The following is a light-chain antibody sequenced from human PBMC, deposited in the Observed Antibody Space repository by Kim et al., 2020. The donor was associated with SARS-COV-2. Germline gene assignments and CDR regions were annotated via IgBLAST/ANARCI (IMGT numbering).Light chain of an antibody. CDR3: QHYDNRPPVAFT. V-gene: IGKV1-33*01. J-gene: IGKJ3*01. CDR1: QDISNY. CDR2: DAS. Sequence: DIQMTQSPSSLSASVGDRVTITCQASQDISNYLNWYQQKPGKAPKLLIYDASNLETGVPSRFSGSGSGTDFTFTISSLQPEDIATYYCQHYDNRPPVAFTFGPGTTVYIK.